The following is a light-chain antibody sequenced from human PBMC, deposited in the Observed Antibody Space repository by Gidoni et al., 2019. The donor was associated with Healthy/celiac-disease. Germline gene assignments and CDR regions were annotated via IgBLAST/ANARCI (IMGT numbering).Light chain of an antibody. CDR2: RNN. V-gene: IGLV1-47*01. J-gene: IGLJ3*02. CDR3: AAWDDSLSGWV. CDR1: SSNTGSNY. Sequence: QSVLTQPPSASGTPGQRVTISCSGSSSNTGSNYVYWYQQLPGTAPKLLIYRNNQRPSGVPDRFSGSKSGTSASLAISGLLSEDEADYYCAAWDDSLSGWVFGGGTKLTVL.